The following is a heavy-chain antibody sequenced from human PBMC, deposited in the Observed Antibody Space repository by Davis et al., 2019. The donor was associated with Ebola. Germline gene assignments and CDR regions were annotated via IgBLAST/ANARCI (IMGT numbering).Heavy chain of an antibody. J-gene: IGHJ4*02. CDR2: IYYSGST. D-gene: IGHD3-10*01. CDR1: GGSVSSGSYY. Sequence: PSETLSLTCTVSGGSVSSGSYYWSWIRQPPGKGLEWIGYIYYSGSTNYNPSLKSRVTISVDTSKNQFSLKLSSVTAADTAVYYCAREGYYYGSGSYHFDYWGQGTLVTVSS. CDR3: AREGYYYGSGSYHFDY. V-gene: IGHV4-61*01.